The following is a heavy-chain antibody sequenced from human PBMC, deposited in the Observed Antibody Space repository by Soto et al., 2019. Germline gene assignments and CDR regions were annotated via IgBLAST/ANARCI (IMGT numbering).Heavy chain of an antibody. CDR1: GFTFGDYA. Sequence: GGSLRLSCTASGFTFGDYAMSWFRQAPGKGLEWVGFIRSKAYGGTTEYAASVKGRFTISRDDSKSIAYLQMNSLKTEDTAVYYCTRAPSVNAFDIWGQGTMVTVSS. CDR2: IRSKAYGGTT. V-gene: IGHV3-49*03. CDR3: TRAPSVNAFDI. J-gene: IGHJ3*02.